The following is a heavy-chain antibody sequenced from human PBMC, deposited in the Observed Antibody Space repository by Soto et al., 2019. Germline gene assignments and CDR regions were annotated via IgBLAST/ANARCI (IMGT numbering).Heavy chain of an antibody. CDR1: GFTFSTYW. D-gene: IGHD3-16*01. CDR3: ARDWGAPGRGSALGYYYHFGMDV. J-gene: IGHJ6*02. Sequence: EVQLVESGVGLVQPGGSLRLSCAASGFTFSTYWMNWVRQAPGKGLEWVANIKEDGSEAYYVDSVNGRFTISRDNAKNSLYLDMNSLRGEDTAVYYCARDWGAPGRGSALGYYYHFGMDVWGQGTTVTVPS. V-gene: IGHV3-7*05. CDR2: IKEDGSEA.